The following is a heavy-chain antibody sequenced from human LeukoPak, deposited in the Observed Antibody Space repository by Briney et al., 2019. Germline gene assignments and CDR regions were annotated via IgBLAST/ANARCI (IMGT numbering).Heavy chain of an antibody. V-gene: IGHV3-53*01. CDR2: ISPGGTS. CDR1: GFSVGSDY. J-gene: IGHJ6*03. D-gene: IGHD6-6*01. Sequence: GGSLRLSCTASGFSVGSDYMSWVRQAPGKGLEWVSAISPGGTSYHVDSIKGRLTISRDISKNTLYLHMNSLTAEDTAVYYCAREGIGFYSSSSPGYYYYMDVWGKGTTVTVSS. CDR3: AREGIGFYSSSSPGYYYYMDV.